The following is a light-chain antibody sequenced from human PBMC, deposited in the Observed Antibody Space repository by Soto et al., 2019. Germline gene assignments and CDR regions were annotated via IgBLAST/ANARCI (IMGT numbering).Light chain of an antibody. CDR3: SSYVGSNNYV. CDR1: SSDVGRYNY. CDR2: EVT. J-gene: IGLJ1*01. Sequence: QSALTQPPSASGSPGQSVTISCIGTSSDVGRYNYVSWYQHHPGKAPKLIIYEVTKRPSGVPDRFSDSKSANTASLTVSGLQADDEADYYCSSYVGSNNYVFGTGTKLTVL. V-gene: IGLV2-8*01.